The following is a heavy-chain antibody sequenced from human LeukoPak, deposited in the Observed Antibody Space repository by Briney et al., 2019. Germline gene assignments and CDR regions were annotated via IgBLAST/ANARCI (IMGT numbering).Heavy chain of an antibody. CDR2: ISGSGGST. CDR1: GLTFDKYA. V-gene: IGHV3-23*01. Sequence: PGGSLRLSCAASGLTFDKYAMSWVRQAPGKGLEWVSAISGSGGSTYYADPVKGRFTISRDNSKNTVYLQMNSLRAEDTAVYYCAKDPERIAARPDAFDIWGQGTMVTVSS. CDR3: AKDPERIAARPDAFDI. D-gene: IGHD6-6*01. J-gene: IGHJ3*02.